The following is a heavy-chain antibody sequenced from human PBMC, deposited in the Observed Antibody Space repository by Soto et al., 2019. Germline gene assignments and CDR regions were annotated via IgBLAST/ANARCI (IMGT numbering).Heavy chain of an antibody. V-gene: IGHV3-23*01. CDR2: ISGSGGST. CDR3: ARADCSGGSCYYFDY. Sequence: EVQLLESGGGLVQPGGSLRLSCAASGFTFSSYAMRWVRQAPGKGLEWVSAISGSGGSTYYADSVKGRFTISRDNSKNTLYLQMNSLRAEDTAVYYCARADCSGGSCYYFDYWGQGTLVTVSS. CDR1: GFTFSSYA. D-gene: IGHD2-15*01. J-gene: IGHJ4*02.